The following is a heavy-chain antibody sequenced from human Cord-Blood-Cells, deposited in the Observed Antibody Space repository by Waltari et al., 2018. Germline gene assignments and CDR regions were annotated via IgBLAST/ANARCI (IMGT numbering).Heavy chain of an antibody. D-gene: IGHD6-13*01. CDR2: INHSGST. CDR3: ARGLRQQRGIGVY. CDR1: GGSFSGYY. V-gene: IGHV4-34*01. J-gene: IGHJ4*02. Sequence: QVQLQQWGAGLLKPSETLSLTCAVYGGSFSGYYCSWTLQPPGKGLEWIGEINHSGSTNYNPSLKSRVTISVDTSKNQFSLKLSSVTAADTAVYYCARGLRQQRGIGVYWGQGTLVTVSS.